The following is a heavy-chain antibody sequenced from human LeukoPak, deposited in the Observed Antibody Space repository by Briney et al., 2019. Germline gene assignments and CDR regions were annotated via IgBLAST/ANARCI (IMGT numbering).Heavy chain of an antibody. Sequence: GGSLRLSCAASGFTLSSHTMNWVRQAPGRGLEWVSSISSDSSYIYYEDSVKGRFTISRDNAKNSLYLQMNSLRAEDTAIYFCARGHCRRTGCYSSGGYYYYSMDVWGQGTTVIVSS. CDR3: ARGHCRRTGCYSSGGYYYYSMDV. CDR1: GFTLSSHT. J-gene: IGHJ6*02. CDR2: ISSDSSYI. D-gene: IGHD2-2*01. V-gene: IGHV3-21*01.